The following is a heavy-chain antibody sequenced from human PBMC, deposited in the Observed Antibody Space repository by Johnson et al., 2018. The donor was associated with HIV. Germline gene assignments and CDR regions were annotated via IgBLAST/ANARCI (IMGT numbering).Heavy chain of an antibody. Sequence: VQLAESGGGMVQPGGSLRLSCAASAFTFSSYAMHWVRQAPGKGLEWVALISYDGSNKYYADSVKGRFTISRDNSKNTLYLQMNSLRAEDTAVFYCARGALGDGVAAFDIWGQGTLVTVSS. D-gene: IGHD3-16*01. CDR2: ISYDGSNK. CDR1: AFTFSSYA. J-gene: IGHJ3*02. CDR3: ARGALGDGVAAFDI. V-gene: IGHV3-30-3*01.